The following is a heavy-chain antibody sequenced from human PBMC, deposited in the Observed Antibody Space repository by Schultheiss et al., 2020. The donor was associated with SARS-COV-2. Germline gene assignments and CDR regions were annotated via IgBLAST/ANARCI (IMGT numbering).Heavy chain of an antibody. D-gene: IGHD4-23*01. V-gene: IGHV3-23*01. CDR3: ARDTGGNHYYYYGMDV. J-gene: IGHJ6*02. CDR1: GFTFSSYA. Sequence: GGSLRLSCAASGFTFSSYAMSWVRQAPGKGLEWVSAISGSGGSTYYADSVKGRFTISRDNSKNTLYLQMNSLRAEDTAVYYCARDTGGNHYYYYGMDVWGQGTTVTVSS. CDR2: ISGSGGST.